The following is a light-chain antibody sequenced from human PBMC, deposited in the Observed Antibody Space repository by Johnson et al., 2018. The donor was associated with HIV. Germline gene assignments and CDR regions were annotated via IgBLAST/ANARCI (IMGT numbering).Light chain of an antibody. CDR3: GTWDSSLSKV. CDR1: SSNIGNNY. V-gene: IGLV1-51*02. CDR2: ENN. J-gene: IGLJ1*01. Sequence: QSVLTQPPSVSAAPGQKVTISCSGSSSNIGNNYVSWYQQLPGTAPKLLIYENNKRPSGIPDRFSGSKSGTSATLGITGLQTGDEADYYCGTWDSSLSKVFGTGTNVTVL.